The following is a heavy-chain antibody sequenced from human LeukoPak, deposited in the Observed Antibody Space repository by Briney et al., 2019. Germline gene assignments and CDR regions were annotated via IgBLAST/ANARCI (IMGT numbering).Heavy chain of an antibody. V-gene: IGHV3-53*01. CDR3: TKSGPPDPY. D-gene: IGHD1-14*01. J-gene: IGHJ3*01. CDR2: IYNGDNT. Sequence: GGSLRLSCAASGLTLSSNDMSWARQAPGKGLEWVSFIYNGDNTYYADSVKGRFTISRDNAKNTLYLQMNSLRAEDTAMYYCTKSGPPDPYWGQGTMVTVSS. CDR1: GLTLSSND.